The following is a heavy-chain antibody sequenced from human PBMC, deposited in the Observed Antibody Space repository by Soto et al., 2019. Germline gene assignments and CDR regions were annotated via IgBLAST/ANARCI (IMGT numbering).Heavy chain of an antibody. D-gene: IGHD6-6*01. Sequence: QVQLVESGGGVVQPGRSLRLSCAASGFTFSSYGMHWVRQAPGKGLEWVAVIWYDGSNKYYADSVKGRFTISRDNSKNTLYLQMNSLRAEDTAVYYCARAGLDYYGMDVWGQGTTVTDSS. CDR3: ARAGLDYYGMDV. J-gene: IGHJ6*02. CDR2: IWYDGSNK. CDR1: GFTFSSYG. V-gene: IGHV3-33*01.